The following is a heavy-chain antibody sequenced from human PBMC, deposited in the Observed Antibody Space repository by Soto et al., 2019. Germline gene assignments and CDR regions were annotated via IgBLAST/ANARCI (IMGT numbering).Heavy chain of an antibody. V-gene: IGHV3-48*03. CDR3: ARAGLRELDAFDI. CDR1: GFTFSSYE. J-gene: IGHJ3*02. CDR2: ISSSGSTI. Sequence: GGSLRLSCAASGFTFSSYEMNWVRQAPGKGLEWVPYISSSGSTIYYADSVKGRFTISRDNAKNSLYLQMNSLRAEDTAVYYCARAGLRELDAFDIWGQGTMVTVSS. D-gene: IGHD3-16*01.